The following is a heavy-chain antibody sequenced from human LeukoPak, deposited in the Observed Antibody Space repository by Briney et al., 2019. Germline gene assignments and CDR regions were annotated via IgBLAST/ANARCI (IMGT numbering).Heavy chain of an antibody. J-gene: IGHJ3*02. V-gene: IGHV3-9*01. D-gene: IGHD3-22*01. CDR2: ISWNSDNI. CDR1: GFTFNDHA. CDR3: ARASYYYDTTGLGAVDI. Sequence: GGSLRLSCAASGFTFNDHAMYWVRHAPGKGLEWVSGISWNSDNIGYADSVKGRFTISRDDAKKSLFLQMNSLRTEDTALYYCARASYYYDTTGLGAVDIWGQGTMVTVSS.